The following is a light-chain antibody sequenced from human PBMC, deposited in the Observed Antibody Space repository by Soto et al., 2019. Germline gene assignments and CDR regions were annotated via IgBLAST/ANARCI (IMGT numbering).Light chain of an antibody. CDR1: QSVATY. Sequence: DIQMTQSPSSLSASVGDSVTITCRASQSVATYLNWYQQKSGRAPKLLICAASTLQSGVPSRFSGSGSGVDFTLNVSNLQPGDFATYYCQQTFSVPPTFGGGTEVELK. CDR2: AAS. CDR3: QQTFSVPPT. J-gene: IGKJ4*01. V-gene: IGKV1-39*01.